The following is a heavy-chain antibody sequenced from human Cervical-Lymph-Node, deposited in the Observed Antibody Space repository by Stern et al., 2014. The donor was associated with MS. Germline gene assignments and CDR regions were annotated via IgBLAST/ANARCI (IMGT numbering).Heavy chain of an antibody. Sequence: VQLVQSGAEVLQPGSSVKVSCRASGGTFSSSDISWVRQAPGQGLEWMGGIIPISGTANYAQKYQGRVTITADESTSTAYMELSSLRSDDTAIYYCALGGFGHYFEYWGQGTLVTVSS. D-gene: IGHD3-10*01. CDR2: IIPISGTA. CDR3: ALGGFGHYFEY. J-gene: IGHJ4*02. V-gene: IGHV1-69*12. CDR1: GGTFSSSD.